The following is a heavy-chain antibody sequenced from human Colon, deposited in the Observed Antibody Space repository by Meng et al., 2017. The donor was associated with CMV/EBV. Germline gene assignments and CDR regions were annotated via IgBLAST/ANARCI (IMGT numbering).Heavy chain of an antibody. CDR2: INPYSGDT. J-gene: IGHJ4*02. D-gene: IGHD3-3*01. Sequence: QVHLMQPGAERGEPGASVKVSCKASGYTFTGYLIHWVRQAPGQGLEWMGWINPYSGDTIYAQKFEVGVTMTRDASITTAYLELSSLKSDDTAVYYCGTFGGDFDYWGQGTLVTVPQ. CDR1: GYTFTGYL. V-gene: IGHV1-2*02. CDR3: GTFGGDFDY.